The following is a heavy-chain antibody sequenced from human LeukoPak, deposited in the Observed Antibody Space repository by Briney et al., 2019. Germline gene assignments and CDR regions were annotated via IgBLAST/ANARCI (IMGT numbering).Heavy chain of an antibody. CDR1: GFTFNSYW. J-gene: IGHJ4*02. V-gene: IGHV3-23*01. CDR3: ARKAQYNGHYPLDY. D-gene: IGHD1-7*01. CDR2: TSDRGDYT. Sequence: GGSLRLSCVVSGFTFNSYWMSWVRQAPGKGLEWVSGTSDRGDYTYYADSVKGRFTISRDSSKNTLFLQMNSLRAEDTALYFCARKAQYNGHYPLDYWGQGTLVTVSS.